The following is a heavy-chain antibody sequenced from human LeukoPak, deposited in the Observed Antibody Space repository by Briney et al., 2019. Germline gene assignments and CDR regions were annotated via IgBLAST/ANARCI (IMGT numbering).Heavy chain of an antibody. CDR2: INWNGGST. CDR1: GFTFDDYG. V-gene: IGHV3-20*04. CDR3: ARGRSGWYHAFDI. J-gene: IGHJ3*02. D-gene: IGHD6-19*01. Sequence: PGGSLRLSCAASGFTFDDYGMSWVRQAPGKGLEWVSSINWNGGSTGYADSVKGRFTISRDNAKNSLYLQMNSLRAEDTAVYYCARGRSGWYHAFDIWGQGTMVTVSS.